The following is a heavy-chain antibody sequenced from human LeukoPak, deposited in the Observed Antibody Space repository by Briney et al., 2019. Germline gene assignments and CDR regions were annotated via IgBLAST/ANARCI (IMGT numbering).Heavy chain of an antibody. CDR3: VSQNRYCSGDSCYYYFDY. CDR2: IHYTGST. CDR1: GGSISSYY. V-gene: IGHV4-59*01. J-gene: IGHJ4*02. Sequence: SETLSLTCSVFGGSISSYYWSWIRQPPGKGLEWIGYIHYTGSTNYNPSLKSRVTVSIDTSKNQFSLKLSSVTAADTAVYYCVSQNRYCSGDSCYYYFDYWGQGTLVTVSS. D-gene: IGHD2-15*01.